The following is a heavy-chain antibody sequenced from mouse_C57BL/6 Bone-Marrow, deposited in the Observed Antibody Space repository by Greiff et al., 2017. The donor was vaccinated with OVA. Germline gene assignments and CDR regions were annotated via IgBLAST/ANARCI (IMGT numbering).Heavy chain of an antibody. Sequence: VHLQQSGTVLARPGASVKMSCKTSGYTFTSYWMHWVKQRPGQGLEWIGAIYPGNSDTSYNQKFKGKAKLTAVTSASTAYMALSSLTNEDSAVYYCTRALLRRFFDYWGQGTTLTVSS. D-gene: IGHD1-1*02. CDR3: TRALLRRFFDY. CDR2: IYPGNSDT. V-gene: IGHV1-5*01. J-gene: IGHJ2*01. CDR1: GYTFTSYW.